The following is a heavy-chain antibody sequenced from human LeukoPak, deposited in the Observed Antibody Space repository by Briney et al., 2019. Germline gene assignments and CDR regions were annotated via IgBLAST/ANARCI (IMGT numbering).Heavy chain of an antibody. CDR1: GGSISSYF. V-gene: IGHV4-4*07. CDR2: IHSGTT. D-gene: IGHD4-17*01. Sequence: SETLSLTCSVPGGSISSYFLSWIRQPAGKGLEWIGRIHSGTTTYNPSLKSRVTMSLDTSKNQVSLTLRSVTAADTALYYCTRDSGTTGEVKFDPWGQGTLVTVSS. J-gene: IGHJ5*02. CDR3: TRDSGTTGEVKFDP.